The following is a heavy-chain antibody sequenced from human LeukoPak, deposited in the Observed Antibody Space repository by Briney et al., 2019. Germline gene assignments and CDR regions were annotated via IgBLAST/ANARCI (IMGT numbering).Heavy chain of an antibody. V-gene: IGHV4-59*01. CDR3: AGQYYDSSEDYFDY. CDR1: GGSISSCY. CDR2: IYYSGST. D-gene: IGHD3-22*01. J-gene: IGHJ4*02. Sequence: SETLSLTCTVSGGSISSCYWSWIRQPPGKGLEWIGYIYYSGSTNYNPSLKGRVTISVDTSKNQFSLKLSSVTAADTAVYYCAGQYYDSSEDYFDYWGQGTLVTVSS.